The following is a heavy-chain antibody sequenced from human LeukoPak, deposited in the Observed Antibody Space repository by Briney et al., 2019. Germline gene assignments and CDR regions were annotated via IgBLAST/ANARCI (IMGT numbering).Heavy chain of an antibody. CDR2: INTNTGNP. CDR3: ARGDYETHGYQTR. Sequence: ASVKVSCKASGYTFTSYAISWVRQAPGQGLEWMGWINTNTGNPTYAQGFTGRFVFSLDTSVSTAYLQISSLKADDTAMYYCARGDYETHGYQTRWGQGTLVTVSS. D-gene: IGHD3-22*01. CDR1: GYTFTSYA. V-gene: IGHV7-4-1*02. J-gene: IGHJ4*02.